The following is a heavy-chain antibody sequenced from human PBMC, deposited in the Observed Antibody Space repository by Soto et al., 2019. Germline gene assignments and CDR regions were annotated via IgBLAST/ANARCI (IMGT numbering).Heavy chain of an antibody. Sequence: PGGSLRLSCAASGFTFSSYSMNWVRQAPGKGLEWVSSISSSSSYIYYADSGKGRFTISRDNAKNSLYLQMNSLRAEDTAVYYCARDTGPSVFVVVPAANQDWFDPWGQGTLVTVSS. D-gene: IGHD2-2*01. CDR1: GFTFSSYS. J-gene: IGHJ5*02. V-gene: IGHV3-21*01. CDR3: ARDTGPSVFVVVPAANQDWFDP. CDR2: ISSSSSYI.